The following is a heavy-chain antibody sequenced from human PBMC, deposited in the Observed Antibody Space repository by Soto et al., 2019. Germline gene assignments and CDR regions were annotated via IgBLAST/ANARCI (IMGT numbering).Heavy chain of an antibody. V-gene: IGHV3-30-3*01. CDR1: GFTFSSYA. Sequence: GGSLRLSCAASGFTFSSYAMHWVRQAPGKGLEWVAVISYDGSNKYYADSVKGRFTISRDNSKNTLYLQMNSLRAEDTAVYYCARLDILEGMDVWGQGTTVTVSS. CDR2: ISYDGSNK. D-gene: IGHD3-9*01. J-gene: IGHJ6*02. CDR3: ARLDILEGMDV.